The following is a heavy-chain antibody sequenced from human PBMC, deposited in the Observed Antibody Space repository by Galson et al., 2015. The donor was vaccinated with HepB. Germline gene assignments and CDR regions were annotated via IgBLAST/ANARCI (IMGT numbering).Heavy chain of an antibody. Sequence: SVKVSCKASGGTFSSHAIGWVRQAPGQGLEWMGAIIPMNGVTNHAQKFQGRVTITADTSTNTAYMELSSLRSEDTAVYYCAREVHTTGSTYWYYYMDVWGRGTTVTVSS. V-gene: IGHV1-69*10. CDR3: AREVHTTGSTYWYYYMDV. D-gene: IGHD4-17*01. J-gene: IGHJ6*03. CDR1: GGTFSSHA. CDR2: IIPMNGVT.